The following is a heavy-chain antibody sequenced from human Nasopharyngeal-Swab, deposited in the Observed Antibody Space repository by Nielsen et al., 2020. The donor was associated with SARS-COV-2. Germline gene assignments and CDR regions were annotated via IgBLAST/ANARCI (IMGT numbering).Heavy chain of an antibody. Sequence: GGSLRLSCAASGFIFSSYWMHWVRQAPGKGLVWVSRIKSDGSSTSYADSVKGRFTISRDNAKNTLFLQMNSLRAEDTAVYYCARESIAAAGPGMDVRGQGTTVTVSS. CDR2: IKSDGSST. CDR1: GFIFSSYW. CDR3: ARESIAAAGPGMDV. V-gene: IGHV3-74*01. J-gene: IGHJ6*02. D-gene: IGHD6-13*01.